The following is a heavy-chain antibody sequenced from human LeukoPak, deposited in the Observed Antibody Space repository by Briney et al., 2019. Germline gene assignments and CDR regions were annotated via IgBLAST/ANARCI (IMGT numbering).Heavy chain of an antibody. CDR3: ARGYYDSSAVAFDI. Sequence: PSETLSLTCTVSGVFISSSTYYWSWIRQPPGKGLEWIGYIYYSGSTNYNPSLKSRVTISVDTSKNQFSLKLSSVTAADTAVYYCARGYYDSSAVAFDIWGQGTMVTVSS. V-gene: IGHV4-61*01. CDR2: IYYSGST. J-gene: IGHJ3*02. CDR1: GVFISSSTYY. D-gene: IGHD3-22*01.